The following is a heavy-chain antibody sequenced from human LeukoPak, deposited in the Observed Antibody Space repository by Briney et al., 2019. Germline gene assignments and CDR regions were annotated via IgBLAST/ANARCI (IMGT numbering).Heavy chain of an antibody. V-gene: IGHV4-34*01. Sequence: SETLSLTCAVYGGSFSGYYWSWIRQPPGKGLEWIGEINHSGSTNYNPSLKSGVTISVDTSKNQFSLTLSSVTAADTAVYYCASLTPMTSDYWGQGTLVTVSS. CDR3: ASLTPMTSDY. J-gene: IGHJ4*02. CDR1: GGSFSGYY. D-gene: IGHD5-18*01. CDR2: INHSGST.